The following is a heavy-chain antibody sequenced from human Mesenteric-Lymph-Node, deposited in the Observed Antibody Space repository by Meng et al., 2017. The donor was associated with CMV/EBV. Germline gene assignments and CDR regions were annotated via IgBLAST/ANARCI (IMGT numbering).Heavy chain of an antibody. CDR1: GFTFSAYG. V-gene: IGHV3-30*02. J-gene: IGHJ4*02. CDR2: IRYDVNNK. Sequence: GESLKISCAASGFTFSAYGMHWVRQAPGKGLEWVAFIRYDVNNKYYADSVKGRFTISRDNSKNTLYLQMDSLRIEDRAIYYCARGGQTYDYVWGSYHFWGQGTLVTVSS. D-gene: IGHD3-16*02. CDR3: ARGGQTYDYVWGSYHF.